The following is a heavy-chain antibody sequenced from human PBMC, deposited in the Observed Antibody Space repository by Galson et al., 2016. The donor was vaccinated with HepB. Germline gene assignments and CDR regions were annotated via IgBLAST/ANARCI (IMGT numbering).Heavy chain of an antibody. J-gene: IGHJ1*01. CDR1: GFPFSSYA. V-gene: IGHV3-30-3*01. CDR3: ARDSLAVAGNAGYFQH. CDR2: ISYDGSNK. Sequence: SLRLSCAASGFPFSSYAMHWIRQAPGKGLEWVALISYDGSNKYYADSVKGRFTISRDNSKNTLYVQMNSLRVEDTAVYYCARDSLAVAGNAGYFQHWGQGTLVTVSS. D-gene: IGHD6-19*01.